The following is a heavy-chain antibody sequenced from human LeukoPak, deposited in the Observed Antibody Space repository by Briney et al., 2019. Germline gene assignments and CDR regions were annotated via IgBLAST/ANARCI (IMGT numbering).Heavy chain of an antibody. Sequence: GGSLRLSCAASGLTFSDYYMSWIRQAPGKGLEWVSYISGSGSTIYYADSVKGRFTNSRDSAKNSLYLQMDSLSAEDTAVYYCTTLHYYGMVVWGPGTTVTVS. J-gene: IGHJ6*02. CDR1: GLTFSDYY. CDR2: ISGSGSTI. CDR3: TTLHYYGMVV. V-gene: IGHV3-11*01.